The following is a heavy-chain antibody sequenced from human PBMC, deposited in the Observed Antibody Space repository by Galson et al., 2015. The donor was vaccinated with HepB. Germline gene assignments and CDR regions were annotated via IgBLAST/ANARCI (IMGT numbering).Heavy chain of an antibody. CDR1: GFTFSSYG. V-gene: IGHV3-33*01. D-gene: IGHD3-9*01. Sequence: SLRLSCAASGFTFSSYGMHWVRQAPGKGLEWVAVIWYDGSNKYYADSVKGRFTISRDNSKNTLYLQMNSLRAEDTAVYYCARVLVSSPYDILTGYTPYYYYPHVSGTGTTSTVS. J-gene: IGHJ6*03. CDR3: ARVLVSSPYDILTGYTPYYYYPHV. CDR2: IWYDGSNK.